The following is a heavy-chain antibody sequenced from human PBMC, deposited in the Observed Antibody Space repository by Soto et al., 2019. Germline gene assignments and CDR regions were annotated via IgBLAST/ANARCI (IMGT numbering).Heavy chain of an antibody. CDR2: ISGSGGST. J-gene: IGHJ6*02. CDR1: GFTFSSYA. Sequence: SGGSLRLSCAASGFTFSSYAMSWVRQAPGKGLEWVSAISGSGGSTYYADSVKGRFTISRDNSKNTLYLQMNSLRAEDTAVYYCGRGGGGYYYYGMDVWGQGTTVTVSS. CDR3: GRGGGGYYYYGMDV. V-gene: IGHV3-23*01. D-gene: IGHD2-15*01.